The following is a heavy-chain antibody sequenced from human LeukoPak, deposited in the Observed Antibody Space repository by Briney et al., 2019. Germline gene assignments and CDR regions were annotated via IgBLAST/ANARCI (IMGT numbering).Heavy chain of an antibody. Sequence: PGGSLRLSCAASGFTFSNAWMSWVRQAPGKGLEWVDRIKSKTDGGTTDYAAPVTGRFTISRDDSENTLYLQMNSLKTEDTAVYYCTTWPAAHLKFDYWGQGILVTVCS. J-gene: IGHJ4*02. CDR1: GFTFSNAW. CDR2: IKSKTDGGTT. D-gene: IGHD2-2*01. CDR3: TTWPAAHLKFDY. V-gene: IGHV3-15*01.